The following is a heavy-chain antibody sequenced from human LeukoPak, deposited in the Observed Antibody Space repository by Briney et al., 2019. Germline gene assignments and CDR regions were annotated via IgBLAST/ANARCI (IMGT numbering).Heavy chain of an antibody. Sequence: GGSLRLSCAASGFTFSNAWMSWVRQAPGKGLEWVGRIKSKTDGGTTDYAAPVKGRFTISRDDSKNTLYLQMNSLKTEDTAVYYCTTDRGGGSGYAYDAFDIWGQGTMVTVSS. CDR3: TTDRGGGSGYAYDAFDI. CDR1: GFTFSNAW. J-gene: IGHJ3*02. V-gene: IGHV3-15*01. CDR2: IKSKTDGGTT. D-gene: IGHD5-12*01.